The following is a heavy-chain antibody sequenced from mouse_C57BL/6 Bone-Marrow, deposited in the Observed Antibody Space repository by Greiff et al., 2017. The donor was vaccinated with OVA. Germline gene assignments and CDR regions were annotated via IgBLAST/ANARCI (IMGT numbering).Heavy chain of an antibody. CDR1: GFSLTSYG. J-gene: IGHJ1*03. Sequence: VKVVESGPGLVQPSQSLSITCTVSGFSLTSYGVHWVRQSPGKGLEWLGVIWSGGSTDYNAAFISRLSISKDNSKSQVFFKMNSLQADDTAIYYCARSGYPRYFDVWGTGTTVTVSS. D-gene: IGHD3-2*02. V-gene: IGHV2-2*01. CDR2: IWSGGST. CDR3: ARSGYPRYFDV.